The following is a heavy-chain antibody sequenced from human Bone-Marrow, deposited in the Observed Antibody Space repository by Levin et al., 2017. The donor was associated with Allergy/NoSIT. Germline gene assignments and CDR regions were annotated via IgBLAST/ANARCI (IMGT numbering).Heavy chain of an antibody. CDR2: ISYDGINK. Sequence: GGSLRLSCAASGFSFSSYGMHWVRQAPGKGLEWVAVISYDGINKYSADSVKGRFTISRDNSKNTLYLQMNSLRPEDTAVYYCAKVGYTSTWYDGYFDYWGQGILVTVSS. CDR3: AKVGYTSTWYDGYFDY. D-gene: IGHD6-13*01. CDR1: GFSFSSYG. J-gene: IGHJ4*02. V-gene: IGHV3-30*18.